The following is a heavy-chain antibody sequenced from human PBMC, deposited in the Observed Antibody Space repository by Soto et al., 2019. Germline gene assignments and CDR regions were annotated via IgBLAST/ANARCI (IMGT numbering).Heavy chain of an antibody. CDR2: ISSSSSTI. D-gene: IGHD3-22*01. Sequence: PGGSLRLSCAASGFTFSSYSMNWVRQAPGKGLEWVSYISSSSSTIYYADSVKGRFTISRDNAKNSLYLQMNSLRDEDTAVYYCASGDIYDGSGYPFDYWGQGTLVTVSS. CDR1: GFTFSSYS. J-gene: IGHJ4*02. CDR3: ASGDIYDGSGYPFDY. V-gene: IGHV3-48*02.